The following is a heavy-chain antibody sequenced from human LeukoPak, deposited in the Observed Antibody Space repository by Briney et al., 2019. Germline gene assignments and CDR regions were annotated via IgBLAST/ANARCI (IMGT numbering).Heavy chain of an antibody. D-gene: IGHD3-22*01. J-gene: IGHJ3*02. CDR3: ARGDPVDYYDTRSDAFDI. CDR1: GGSISSYY. CDR2: IYYSGST. V-gene: IGHV4-59*01. Sequence: NPSETLSLTCTVSGGSISSYYWSWIRQPPGKGLEWIGYIYYSGSTNYNPSLKSRVTISVDTSKNQFSLKLSSVTAADTAVYYCARGDPVDYYDTRSDAFDIWGQGTMVTVSS.